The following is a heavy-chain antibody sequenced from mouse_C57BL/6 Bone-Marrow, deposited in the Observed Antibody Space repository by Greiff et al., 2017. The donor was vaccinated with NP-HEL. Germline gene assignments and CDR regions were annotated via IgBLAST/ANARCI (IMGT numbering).Heavy chain of an antibody. CDR3: ARPDYGSSPYAMDY. Sequence: VQLQQSGAELVKPGASVKMSCKASGYTFTSYWITWVKQRPGQGLEWIGDIYPGSGSTNYNEKFKSKATLTVDTSSSTAYMQLSSLTSEDSAVYYCARPDYGSSPYAMDYWGQGTSVTVSS. J-gene: IGHJ4*01. V-gene: IGHV1-55*01. D-gene: IGHD1-1*01. CDR1: GYTFTSYW. CDR2: IYPGSGST.